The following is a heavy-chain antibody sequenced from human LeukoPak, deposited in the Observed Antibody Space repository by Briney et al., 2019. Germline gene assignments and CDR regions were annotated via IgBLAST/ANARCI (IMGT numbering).Heavy chain of an antibody. D-gene: IGHD4-17*01. CDR1: GLTFSSYD. V-gene: IGHV3-23*01. CDR2: ISGGGGNT. J-gene: IGHJ4*02. CDR3: ANFRSYGLQVDY. Sequence: GGSLRLSCAASGLTFSSYDMSWVRQAPGKGLEWVSAISGGGGNTYYADSVKGRFTISRDNSKNTLYLQVNSLRAEDTAVYYCANFRSYGLQVDYWGQGTLVTVSS.